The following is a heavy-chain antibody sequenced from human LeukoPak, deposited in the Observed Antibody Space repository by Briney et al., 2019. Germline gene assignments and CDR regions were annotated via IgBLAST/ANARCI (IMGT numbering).Heavy chain of an antibody. CDR1: GYTFTSYY. J-gene: IGHJ4*02. CDR3: ARDPRRIAVAGYAFDY. V-gene: IGHV1-46*01. CDR2: INPSGGST. D-gene: IGHD6-19*01. Sequence: ASVKVSFKASGYTFTSYYMHWVRQAPGQGLEWMGIINPSGGSTSYAQKFQGRVTMTRDTSTSTVYMELSSLRSEDTAVYYCARDPRRIAVAGYAFDYWGPGTLVTVSS.